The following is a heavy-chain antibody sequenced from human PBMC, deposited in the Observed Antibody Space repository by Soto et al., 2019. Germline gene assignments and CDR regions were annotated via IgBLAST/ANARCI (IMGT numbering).Heavy chain of an antibody. J-gene: IGHJ6*02. CDR3: AKADDFWSGYHIYYYYGMDV. Sequence: QPGGSLRLSCAASGFTFSSYAMSWVRQAPGKGLEWVSGISVSGGRTYYADSVKGRFTISRDNSKHTLYLQMNSLRAEDTAVYYCAKADDFWSGYHIYYYYGMDVWGQGTTVTVSS. D-gene: IGHD3-3*01. CDR1: GFTFSSYA. V-gene: IGHV3-23*01. CDR2: ISVSGGRT.